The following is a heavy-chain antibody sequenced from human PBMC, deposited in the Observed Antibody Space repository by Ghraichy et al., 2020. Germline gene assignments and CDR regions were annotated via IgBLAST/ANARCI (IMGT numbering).Heavy chain of an antibody. CDR1: GFTFSSYG. D-gene: IGHD6-13*01. CDR2: ISYDGSNK. J-gene: IGHJ4*02. V-gene: IGHV3-30*18. Sequence: LSLTCAASGFTFSSYGMHWVRQAPGKGLEWVAVISYDGSNKYYADSVKGRFTISRDNSKNTLYLQMNSLRAEDTAVYYCAKEKSGIAAAGTGFDYWGQGTLVIVSS. CDR3: AKEKSGIAAAGTGFDY.